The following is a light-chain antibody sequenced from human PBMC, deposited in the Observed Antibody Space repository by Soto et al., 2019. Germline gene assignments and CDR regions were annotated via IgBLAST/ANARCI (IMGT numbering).Light chain of an antibody. CDR2: KAS. Sequence: DIQMTQSPSTLSASVGDRVTITCRASQSVSSWLAWYQQKPGKAPNLLIYKASNLETGVPSRFSGSGSGTEFTLTISSLQPDDFATYYCQQYNSYSPRSFGQGTKVEIK. CDR1: QSVSSW. V-gene: IGKV1-5*03. J-gene: IGKJ1*01. CDR3: QQYNSYSPRS.